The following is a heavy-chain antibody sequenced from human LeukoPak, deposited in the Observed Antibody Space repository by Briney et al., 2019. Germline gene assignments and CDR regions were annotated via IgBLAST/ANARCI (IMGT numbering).Heavy chain of an antibody. Sequence: GGSLRLSCAASGFTVSSNYMSWVRQAPGKGLEWVANIKQDGSEKYYVDSVKGRFTISRDNAKNSLYLQMNSLRAEDTAVYYCASAGQWLALNFDYWGQGTLVTVSS. J-gene: IGHJ4*02. D-gene: IGHD6-19*01. V-gene: IGHV3-7*01. CDR2: IKQDGSEK. CDR3: ASAGQWLALNFDY. CDR1: GFTVSSNY.